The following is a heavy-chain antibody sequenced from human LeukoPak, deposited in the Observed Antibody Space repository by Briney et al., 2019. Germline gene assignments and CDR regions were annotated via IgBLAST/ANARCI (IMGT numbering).Heavy chain of an antibody. V-gene: IGHV3-23*01. CDR2: ISGSGGST. Sequence: GGSLRLSCAASGFTFRSYAMSWVRQAPGKGLEWVSAISGSGGSTYYADSVKGRFTISRDNSKNTLYLQMNSLRAEDTAVYYCAKDLIETSYGGNSYWYFDLWGRGTLVTVSS. J-gene: IGHJ2*01. CDR1: GFTFRSYA. CDR3: AKDLIETSYGGNSYWYFDL. D-gene: IGHD4-23*01.